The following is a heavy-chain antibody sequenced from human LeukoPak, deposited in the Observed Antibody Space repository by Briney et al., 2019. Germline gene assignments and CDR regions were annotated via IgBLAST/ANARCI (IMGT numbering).Heavy chain of an antibody. Sequence: SETLSLTCTVSGGSISSSPYYWGWIRQPPGKGLEWIGSIYYSGTTHYSPSLESRVTISVDTSKNQFSLKLSSVTAADTAVYYCARARKASIWFGELGLNYYYYMDVWGKGTTVTVSS. CDR3: ARARKASIWFGELGLNYYYYMDV. D-gene: IGHD3-10*01. J-gene: IGHJ6*03. V-gene: IGHV4-39*07. CDR1: GGSISSSPYY. CDR2: IYYSGTT.